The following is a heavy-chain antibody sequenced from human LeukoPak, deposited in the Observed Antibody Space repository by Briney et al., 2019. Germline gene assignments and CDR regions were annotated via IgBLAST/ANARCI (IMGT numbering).Heavy chain of an antibody. CDR2: ISDSGST. V-gene: IGHV4-61*05. CDR3: ASAHWDLLSFDY. Sequence: PSETLSLTCTVSGGSISSSGFYWSWIRQPPGKGPEWIGYISDSGSTNYNPSLKSRVTLSVDTSKNQFSLKLSSVTAADTAVYYCASAHWDLLSFDYWGQGTLVTVSS. CDR1: GGSISSSGFY. D-gene: IGHD1-26*01. J-gene: IGHJ4*02.